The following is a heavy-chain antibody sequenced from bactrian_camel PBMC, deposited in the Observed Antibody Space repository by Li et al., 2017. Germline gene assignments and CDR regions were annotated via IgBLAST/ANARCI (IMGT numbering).Heavy chain of an antibody. CDR1: GFTFSSYD. CDR2: IYSDGSRT. J-gene: IGHJ7*01. Sequence: HVQLVESGGGLVLPGGSLRLSCAASGFTFSSYDMSWVRQAPGKGLEWVSSIYSDGSRTYYADSVKGRFSTSRDNAKNTLYLQLNSLKTEDTAMYYCAKGLPLYQNGMPYWGKGTQVTVS. V-gene: IGHV3-2*01.